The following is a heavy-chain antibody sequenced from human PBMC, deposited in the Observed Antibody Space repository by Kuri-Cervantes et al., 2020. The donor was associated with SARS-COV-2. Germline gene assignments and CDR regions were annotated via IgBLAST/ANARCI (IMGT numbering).Heavy chain of an antibody. CDR1: GGSISSGGYS. V-gene: IGHV4-30-2*01. CDR2: IYHSGST. Sequence: SETLSLTCTVSGGSISSGGYSWSWIRQPPGKGPEWIGYIYHSGSTYYNPSLKSRVTISVDRSKNQFSLKLSSVTAADTAVYYCARESIAVAGTGGFDPWGQGTLVTVSS. CDR3: ARESIAVAGTGGFDP. D-gene: IGHD6-19*01. J-gene: IGHJ5*02.